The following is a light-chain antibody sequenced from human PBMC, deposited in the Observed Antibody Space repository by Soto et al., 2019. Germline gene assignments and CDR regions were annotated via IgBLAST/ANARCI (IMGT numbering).Light chain of an antibody. J-gene: IGLJ3*02. CDR3: QTWGTGIHGV. Sequence: QLVLTQSPSASASLGASVKLTCTLSSGHSSYAIAWHQQQPEKGPRYLMKLNSDGSHSKGDGIPDRFSGSSSGAERYLTISSLQSEDEADYYCQTWGTGIHGVFGGGTKLPVL. CDR2: LNSDGSH. V-gene: IGLV4-69*01. CDR1: SGHSSYA.